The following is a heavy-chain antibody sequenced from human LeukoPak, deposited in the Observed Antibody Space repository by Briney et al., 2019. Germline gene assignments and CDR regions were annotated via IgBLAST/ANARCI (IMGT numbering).Heavy chain of an antibody. D-gene: IGHD6-13*01. CDR1: GFTFISYG. Sequence: GGSLRLSCAASGFTFISYGMHWVRQAPGKGLDGVAVISYDGSNKYYADSVEGRFTISRDNSKNTLYLQMNSLRAEDTAVYYCAKESHSSSWVPGWFDPWGQGTLVTVSS. CDR3: AKESHSSSWVPGWFDP. J-gene: IGHJ5*02. V-gene: IGHV3-30*18. CDR2: ISYDGSNK.